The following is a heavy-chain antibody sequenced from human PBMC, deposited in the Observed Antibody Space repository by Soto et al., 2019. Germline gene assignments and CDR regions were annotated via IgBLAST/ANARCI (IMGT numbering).Heavy chain of an antibody. J-gene: IGHJ6*02. V-gene: IGHV4-38-2*02. CDR3: ARDGRFLEWLSFYGMDV. CDR1: GYSISSGYY. CDR2: IYHSGST. Sequence: SETLSLTCAVSGYSISSGYYWGWIRQSPGKGLEWIGSIYHSGSTYYNPSLKSRVTISVDPSKYQFSLKMRSVTAADTATYYCARDGRFLEWLSFYGMDVWGQGTTVT. D-gene: IGHD3-3*01.